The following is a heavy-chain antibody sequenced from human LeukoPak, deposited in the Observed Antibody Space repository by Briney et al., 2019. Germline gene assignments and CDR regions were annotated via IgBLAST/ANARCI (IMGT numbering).Heavy chain of an antibody. Sequence: GSLRLSCAASGFTFSSYGMHWVRQAPGKGLEWVAVIWYDGSNKYYADSVKGRFTISRDNSKNTLYLQMNSLRAEDTAVYYCAREGSIAAAGTYYYYGMDVWGKGTTVTVSS. D-gene: IGHD6-13*01. V-gene: IGHV3-33*01. CDR3: AREGSIAAAGTYYYYGMDV. CDR2: IWYDGSNK. J-gene: IGHJ6*04. CDR1: GFTFSSYG.